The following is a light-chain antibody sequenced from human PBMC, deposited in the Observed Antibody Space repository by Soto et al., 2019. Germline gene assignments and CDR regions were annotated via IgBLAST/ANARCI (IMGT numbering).Light chain of an antibody. V-gene: IGKV3-20*01. Sequence: LTQSPFTLSLSAEEIATFSCRASQSVTTQLAWYQQKPGQAPRLIIHGASSRATGVPDRITGSGSGTDFTLSISRLEPEDFAVYYCQQYGGSTRTFGQGTKVDIK. CDR1: QSVTTQ. J-gene: IGKJ1*01. CDR3: QQYGGSTRT. CDR2: GAS.